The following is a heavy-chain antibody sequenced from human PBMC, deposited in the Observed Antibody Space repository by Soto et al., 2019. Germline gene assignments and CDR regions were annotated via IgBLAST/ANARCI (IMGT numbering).Heavy chain of an antibody. Sequence: EVQLLESGGGLVQPGGSLRLSCAASGFTFSSYAMSWVRQAPGKGLEWVSAISGSGGSTYYADSVKGRFTISRDNSKNTLYLQMNSLRAEDTAVYYCARDFAVAGTYFDYWGQGTLVTVSS. CDR2: ISGSGGST. CDR3: ARDFAVAGTYFDY. CDR1: GFTFSSYA. J-gene: IGHJ4*02. V-gene: IGHV3-23*01. D-gene: IGHD6-19*01.